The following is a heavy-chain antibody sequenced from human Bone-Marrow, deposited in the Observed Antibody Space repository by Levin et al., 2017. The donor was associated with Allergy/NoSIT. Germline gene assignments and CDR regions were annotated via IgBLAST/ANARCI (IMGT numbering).Heavy chain of an antibody. Sequence: GGSLRLSCAASGFTVRSHYMTWVRQTPGKGLEWVSVIYSAGSTHYADSVKGRFTISSDNSKNMLFLQMNSLRVEDTAVYYCARDNCISESCPWDNYYGLDVWGQGTTVTVSS. V-gene: IGHV3-53*01. CDR3: ARDNCISESCPWDNYYGLDV. CDR1: GFTVRSHY. D-gene: IGHD2-2*01. CDR2: IYSAGST. J-gene: IGHJ6*02.